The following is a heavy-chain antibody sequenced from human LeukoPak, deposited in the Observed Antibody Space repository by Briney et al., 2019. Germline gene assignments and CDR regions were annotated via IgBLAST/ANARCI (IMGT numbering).Heavy chain of an antibody. CDR3: TRVGYIDEGIDY. Sequence: GGSLRLSCVASGFPFSSYWMTWVRQAPGKGLEWVANIKQDGSKKSYVDSVKGRFTISRDNAKNSLYLQMNSLRAEDTAIYYCTRVGYIDEGIDYWGQGTLVTVSA. V-gene: IGHV3-7*04. CDR1: GFPFSSYW. CDR2: IKQDGSKK. D-gene: IGHD5-24*01. J-gene: IGHJ4*02.